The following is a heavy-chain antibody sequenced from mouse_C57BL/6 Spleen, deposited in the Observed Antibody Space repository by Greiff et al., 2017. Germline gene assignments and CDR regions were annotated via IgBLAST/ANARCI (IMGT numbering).Heavy chain of an antibody. J-gene: IGHJ4*01. Sequence: ESGPGLVKPSQSLSLTCSVTGYSITSGYYWNWIRQFPGNKLEWMGYISYDGSNNYTPSLKNRISITRDTSKNQLFLKLKAVTTEDTATYYGALYYDYDRCAMDYWGQGTSVTVSS. D-gene: IGHD2-4*01. CDR1: GYSITSGYY. CDR3: ALYYDYDRCAMDY. CDR2: ISYDGSN. V-gene: IGHV3-6*01.